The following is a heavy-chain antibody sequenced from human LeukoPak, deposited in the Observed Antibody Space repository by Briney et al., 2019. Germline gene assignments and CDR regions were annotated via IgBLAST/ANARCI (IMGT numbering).Heavy chain of an antibody. J-gene: IGHJ3*02. CDR1: GYTFSSYS. D-gene: IGHD4-23*01. CDR2: ISSSSSYI. Sequence: PGGSLRLSCAASGYTFSSYSMNWVRQAPGKGLKWVSSISSSSSYIYYADSVKGRFTSSRDNAKNSLYLQMNSLRAEDTAVYYCARDPGGTTPNHDAFDIWGQGTMVTVSS. V-gene: IGHV3-21*01. CDR3: ARDPGGTTPNHDAFDI.